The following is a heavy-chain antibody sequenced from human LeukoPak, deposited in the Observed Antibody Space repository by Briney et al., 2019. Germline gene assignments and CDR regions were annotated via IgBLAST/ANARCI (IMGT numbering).Heavy chain of an antibody. CDR3: ARDLNVDSSMFGH. CDR1: GFIVSRSH. CDR2: LYSGGSI. J-gene: IGHJ5*02. V-gene: IGHV3-53*01. D-gene: IGHD5-12*01. Sequence: GRSLRLSCAGSGFIVSRSHISWVRQAPGKGLQWVSSLYSGGSIHYADSVKGRFTISRDTSRNTVSLQMNSLRVEDTAVYYCARDLNVDSSMFGHWGQGTPVTVSS.